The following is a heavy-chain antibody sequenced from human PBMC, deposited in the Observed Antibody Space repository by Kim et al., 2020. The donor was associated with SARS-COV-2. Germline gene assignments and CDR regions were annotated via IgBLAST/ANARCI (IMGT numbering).Heavy chain of an antibody. D-gene: IGHD3-16*02. CDR3: ARGRVWGSYRYRYYFDY. Sequence: LKSRVTISVDTSKNQFSLKLSSVTAADTAVYYCARGRVWGSYRYRYYFDYWGQGTLVTVSS. V-gene: IGHV4-34*01. J-gene: IGHJ4*02.